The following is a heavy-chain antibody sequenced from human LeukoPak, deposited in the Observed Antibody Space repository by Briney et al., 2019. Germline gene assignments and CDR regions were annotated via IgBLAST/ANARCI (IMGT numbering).Heavy chain of an antibody. CDR3: ARDPLVRGDSFYYYYGMDV. D-gene: IGHD2-21*02. J-gene: IGHJ6*02. CDR2: IYYSGST. Sequence: SSETLSLTCTVSGGSISSYYWSWIRQPPGKGLEWIGYIYYSGSTNYNPSLKSRVTISVDTSKNQFSLKLSSVTAAGTAVYYCARDPLVRGDSFYYYYGMDVWGQGTTVTVSS. V-gene: IGHV4-59*01. CDR1: GGSISSYY.